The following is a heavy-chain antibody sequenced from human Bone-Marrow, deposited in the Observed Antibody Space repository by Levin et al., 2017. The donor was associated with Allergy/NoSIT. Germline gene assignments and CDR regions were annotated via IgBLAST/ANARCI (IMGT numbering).Heavy chain of an antibody. CDR1: GYNFDTYW. Sequence: GESLKISCKASGYNFDTYWIAWVRQVPGKGLEWMGAIYPGDSDTRYSPSFQGQVTISADRSITTAYLQWSSLEASDTAMFYCTRLHGSGWWAWYDPWGQGSLVTVSS. D-gene: IGHD6-19*01. CDR2: IYPGDSDT. V-gene: IGHV5-51*01. J-gene: IGHJ5*02. CDR3: TRLHGSGWWAWYDP.